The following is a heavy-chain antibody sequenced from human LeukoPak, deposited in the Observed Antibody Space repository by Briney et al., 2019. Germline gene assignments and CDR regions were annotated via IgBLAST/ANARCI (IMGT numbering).Heavy chain of an antibody. CDR2: ISRTGTTI. CDR1: GFTFNSYI. D-gene: IGHD6-19*01. Sequence: PGGSLRLSCAASGFTFNSYIMNWVRQAPGKGLEWISYISRTGTTIYYADSVKGRFTISRDNAKNSLYLQMNSLRADDTAVYYCARDGSGWSFDYWGQGTLVTVSS. J-gene: IGHJ4*02. V-gene: IGHV3-48*01. CDR3: ARDGSGWSFDY.